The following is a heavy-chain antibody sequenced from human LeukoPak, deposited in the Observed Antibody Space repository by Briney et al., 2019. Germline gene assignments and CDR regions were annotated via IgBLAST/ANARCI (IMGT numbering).Heavy chain of an antibody. CDR3: ARERSSWYYLDY. CDR2: TYYRSQWYY. Sequence: SQTLSLTCVISGDSVSSNIATWNWIRQSPSRGLEWLRRTYYRSQWYYDYAVSVRSRITINPDTSKNQFSLHLSSVTPEDTAVYFCARERSSWYYLDYWGQGMLVTVSS. J-gene: IGHJ4*02. D-gene: IGHD6-13*01. CDR1: GDSVSSNIAT. V-gene: IGHV6-1*01.